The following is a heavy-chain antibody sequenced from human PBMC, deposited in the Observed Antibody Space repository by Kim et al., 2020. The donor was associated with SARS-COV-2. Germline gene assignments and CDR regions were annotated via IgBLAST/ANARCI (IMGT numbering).Heavy chain of an antibody. D-gene: IGHD6-19*01. CDR2: IYWDDDK. J-gene: IGHJ5*02. CDR3: AHRVSGWYSGWFDP. Sequence: SGPTLVNPTQTLTLTCTFSGFSLSTSGVGVGWIRQPPGKALEWLALIYWDDDKRYSPSLKSRLTITKDTSKNQVVLTMTNMDPVVTATYYCAHRVSGWYSGWFDPWGQGTLVTVSS. V-gene: IGHV2-5*02. CDR1: GFSLSTSGVG.